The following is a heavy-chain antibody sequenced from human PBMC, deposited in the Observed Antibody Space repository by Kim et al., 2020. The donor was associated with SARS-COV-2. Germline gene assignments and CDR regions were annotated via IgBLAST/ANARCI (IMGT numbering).Heavy chain of an antibody. Sequence: SETLSLTCAVFGESFSGYHWTWIRQSPGKGLEWIGEINHSGGTNCNPSLKSRVTISLDTSKNQFSLKLGSLSAADTAVYYCARDRAGVVPSPILGLGPYYDYYAMDVWGQGTTITVSS. J-gene: IGHJ6*02. V-gene: IGHV4-34*01. CDR3: ARDRAGVVPSPILGLGPYYDYYAMDV. CDR1: GESFSGYH. D-gene: IGHD3-3*01. CDR2: INHSGGT.